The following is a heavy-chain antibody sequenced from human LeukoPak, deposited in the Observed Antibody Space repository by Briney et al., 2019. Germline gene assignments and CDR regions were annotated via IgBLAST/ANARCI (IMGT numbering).Heavy chain of an antibody. CDR3: ARDLEHCRNIICSNSAY. J-gene: IGHJ4*02. D-gene: IGHD2-2*01. CDR1: GYTFSSYA. V-gene: IGHV1-3*01. CDR2: INAGNGNT. Sequence: GASVKVSCKASGYTFSSYAMHWVRQAPGQRLEWMGWINAGNGNTKYSQKFQGRVTITRDTSASTAYMELSSLRSEDTAVYYCARDLEHCRNIICSNSAYWGQGTLVTVSS.